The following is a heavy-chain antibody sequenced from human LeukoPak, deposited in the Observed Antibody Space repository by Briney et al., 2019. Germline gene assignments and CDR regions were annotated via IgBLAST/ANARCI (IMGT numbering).Heavy chain of an antibody. CDR3: AREGVLWFGELPY. V-gene: IGHV4-30-4*01. D-gene: IGHD3-10*01. Sequence: PSQTLSLTCTVSGGSISSGDYYWSWIRQPPGKGLEWIGYIYYSWGTYYNPSLKSRVTISVDTSKNQFSLKLSSVTAADTAVYYCAREGVLWFGELPYWGQGTLVTVSS. CDR1: GGSISSGDYY. CDR2: IYYSWGT. J-gene: IGHJ4*02.